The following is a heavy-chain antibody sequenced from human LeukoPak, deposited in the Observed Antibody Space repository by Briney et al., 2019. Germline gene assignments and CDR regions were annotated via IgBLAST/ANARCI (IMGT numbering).Heavy chain of an antibody. D-gene: IGHD1-26*01. Sequence: ASVKVPCKASGYTFTGYYMHWVRQAPGQGLEWMGWINPNSGGTNYAQKFQGRVTMTRDTSISTAYMELSRLRSDDTAVYYCARSTSGSYYWFDPWGQGTLVTVSS. V-gene: IGHV1-2*02. CDR3: ARSTSGSYYWFDP. J-gene: IGHJ5*02. CDR2: INPNSGGT. CDR1: GYTFTGYY.